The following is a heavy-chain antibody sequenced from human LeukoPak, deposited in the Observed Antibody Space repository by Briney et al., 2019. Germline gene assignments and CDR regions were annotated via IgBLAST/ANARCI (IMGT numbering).Heavy chain of an antibody. J-gene: IGHJ4*02. CDR1: GFTFGSYE. V-gene: IGHV3-48*03. CDR2: ISSSGSTI. D-gene: IGHD5-24*01. Sequence: GGSLRLSCAASGFTFGSYEMNWVRQAPGKGLEWVSYISSSGSTIYYADSVKGRFTISRDNAKNSLYLQMNSLRAEDTAVYYCARDSATIRGFDYWGQGTLVTVSS. CDR3: ARDSATIRGFDY.